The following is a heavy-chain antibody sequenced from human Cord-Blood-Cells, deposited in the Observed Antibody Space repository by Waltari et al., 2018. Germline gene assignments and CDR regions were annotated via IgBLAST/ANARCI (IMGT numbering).Heavy chain of an antibody. CDR1: GFTFSSYW. D-gene: IGHD3-10*01. CDR2: IKQDGSEK. Sequence: EVQLVESGGGLVQPGGFLRLSCAASGFTFSSYWMSWVRQAPGKGLEWVANIKQDGSEKYYVDSVKGRFTISRDNAKNSLYLQMNSLRAEDTAVYYCAGSGSYDAFDIWGQGTMVTVSS. CDR3: AGSGSYDAFDI. J-gene: IGHJ3*02. V-gene: IGHV3-7*01.